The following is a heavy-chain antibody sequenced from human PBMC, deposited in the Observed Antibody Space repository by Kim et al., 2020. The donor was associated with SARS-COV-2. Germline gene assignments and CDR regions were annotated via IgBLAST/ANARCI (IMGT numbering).Heavy chain of an antibody. V-gene: IGHV4-34*01. CDR1: GGSFSGYY. J-gene: IGHJ6*02. Sequence: SETLSLTCAVYGGSFSGYYWSWIRQPPGKGLEWIGEINHSGSTNYNPSLKSRVTISVDTSKNQFSLKLSSVTAADTAVYYCARGRRPDIVATIFSRGPKYYYYGMDVWGQGTTVTVSS. CDR3: ARGRRPDIVATIFSRGPKYYYYGMDV. D-gene: IGHD5-12*01. CDR2: INHSGST.